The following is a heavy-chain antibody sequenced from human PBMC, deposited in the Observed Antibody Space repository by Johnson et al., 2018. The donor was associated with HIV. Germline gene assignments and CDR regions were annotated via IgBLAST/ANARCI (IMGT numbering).Heavy chain of an antibody. J-gene: IGHJ3*02. CDR3: AKIKGSSDAFDI. CDR1: GFTFDDYA. V-gene: IGHV3-9*01. Sequence: VQLVESGGGLVQPGGSLRLSCAASGFTFDDYAMHWVRQGPGKGLEWVAGIDWKGFTIGYVDSVKGRFTISRDNAKNSLYLQMNSLRAEDTAVYYCAKIKGSSDAFDIWGQGTMVTVSS. CDR2: IDWKGFTI. D-gene: IGHD6-6*01.